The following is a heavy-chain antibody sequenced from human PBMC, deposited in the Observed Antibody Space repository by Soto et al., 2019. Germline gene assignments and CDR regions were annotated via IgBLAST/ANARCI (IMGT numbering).Heavy chain of an antibody. CDR3: ARDGSQRFLDL. D-gene: IGHD1-26*01. CDR2: VYFTGST. CDR1: GGSISSPDYY. V-gene: IGHV4-30-4*01. Sequence: SETLSLTCIVSGGSISSPDYYWNWIRQPPGKGLEWIGRVYFTGSTFYNPSLKNRVTMSVDTSKNQFSLSLSSVTAADTAVYYCARDGSQRFLDLWGRGTLVTVSS. J-gene: IGHJ2*01.